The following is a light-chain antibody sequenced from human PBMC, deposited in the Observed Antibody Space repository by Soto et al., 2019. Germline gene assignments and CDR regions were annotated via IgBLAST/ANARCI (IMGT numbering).Light chain of an antibody. CDR2: GAS. Sequence: EIVLTQSPGILSLSPGERATLSCRASQSVSSSYLAWYQQKPGQAPRLLIYGASNRATGIPDRISGSGSGTDFTLTISRLEPEDFAVYYCQQYNNWPWTFDQGTKVDI. J-gene: IGKJ1*01. CDR3: QQYNNWPWT. V-gene: IGKV3-20*01. CDR1: QSVSSSY.